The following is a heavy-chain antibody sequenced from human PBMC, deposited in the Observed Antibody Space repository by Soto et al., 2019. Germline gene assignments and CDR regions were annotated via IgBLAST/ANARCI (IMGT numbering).Heavy chain of an antibody. J-gene: IGHJ3*02. V-gene: IGHV1-8*01. CDR3: ARVVVVAATRSFDI. CDR2: MNPNSGNT. D-gene: IGHD2-15*01. Sequence: ASVKVSCKASGYTFTSYDINWVRQATGQGLEWMGWMNPNSGNTGYAQKFQGRVTMTRNTSISTAYMELISLRSEDTAVYYCARVVVVAATRSFDIWGQGTMVTVSS. CDR1: GYTFTSYD.